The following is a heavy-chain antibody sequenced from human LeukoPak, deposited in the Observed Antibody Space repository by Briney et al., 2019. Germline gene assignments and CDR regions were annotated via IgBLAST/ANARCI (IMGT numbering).Heavy chain of an antibody. CDR2: ITNGASTI. J-gene: IGHJ6*02. Sequence: GGSLRLSCAASGFTVSAYNMSWVRQAPGKGLEWVSYITNGASTICHADSVKGRFTISRDNAKKTLYLQMNSLRAEDTAVYYCARSIGVTGGGVDVWGQGTTVTVSS. CDR1: GFTVSAYN. CDR3: ARSIGVTGGGVDV. D-gene: IGHD4-23*01. V-gene: IGHV3-11*01.